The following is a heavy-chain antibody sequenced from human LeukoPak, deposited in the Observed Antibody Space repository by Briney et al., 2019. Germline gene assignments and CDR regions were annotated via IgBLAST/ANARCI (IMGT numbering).Heavy chain of an antibody. D-gene: IGHD6-13*01. V-gene: IGHV3-23*01. CDR1: GFTSSNYS. CDR2: ISDSGSST. CDR3: AKHPKRYSSSWSPTGY. J-gene: IGHJ4*02. Sequence: GGSLRLSCAASGFTSSNYSMNWVRQAPGKGLEWVSVISDSGSSTYNADSVKGRFTISRDNSKNTLYLQMNSLRAEDTAVYYCAKHPKRYSSSWSPTGYWGQGTLVTVSS.